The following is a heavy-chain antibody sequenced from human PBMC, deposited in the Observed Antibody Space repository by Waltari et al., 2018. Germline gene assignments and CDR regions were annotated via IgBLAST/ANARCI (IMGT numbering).Heavy chain of an antibody. D-gene: IGHD2-21*01. CDR3: ALDTGALWMDV. Sequence: QVQLVQSGAEVKKPGASVKISCKTSEYTFTSSYIHWGRQAPGQGLEWMGIINRSCVSTIYAQKFQGRVTMTRDTSTSTVYMELSSLRSEDTAVYYCALDTGALWMDVWGQGTTVTVSS. CDR1: EYTFTSSY. J-gene: IGHJ6*02. CDR2: INRSCVST. V-gene: IGHV1-46*01.